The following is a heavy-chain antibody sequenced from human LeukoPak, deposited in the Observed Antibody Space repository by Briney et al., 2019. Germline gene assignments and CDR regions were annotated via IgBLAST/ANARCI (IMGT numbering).Heavy chain of an antibody. CDR1: GGSFSGFY. D-gene: IGHD1-26*01. CDR2: NNHSGST. CDR3: ARGLRIVGANYYYYGMDV. Sequence: SETLSLTCAVYGGSFSGFYWSWIRQPPGKGLEWIGENNHSGSTNYNPSLKSRVTISVDTSKNQFSLKLSSVTAADTAVYYCARGLRIVGANYYYYGMDVWGQGTTVTVSS. J-gene: IGHJ6*02. V-gene: IGHV4-34*01.